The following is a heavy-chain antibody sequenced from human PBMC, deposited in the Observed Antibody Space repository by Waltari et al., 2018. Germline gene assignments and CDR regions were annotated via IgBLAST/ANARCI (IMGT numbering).Heavy chain of an antibody. V-gene: IGHV4-59*01. CDR1: GGSISSYY. CDR2: IYYSGST. D-gene: IGHD3-22*01. CDR3: ARYYYDSRGFSAFDI. J-gene: IGHJ3*02. Sequence: QVQLQESGPGLVKPSETLSLTCTVSGGSISSYYWRWIRQPPGKGLEWIGYIYYSGSTNYHPSLKSRVTISVDTSKNQFSLKLSSVTAADTAVYYCARYYYDSRGFSAFDIWGQGTMVTVSS.